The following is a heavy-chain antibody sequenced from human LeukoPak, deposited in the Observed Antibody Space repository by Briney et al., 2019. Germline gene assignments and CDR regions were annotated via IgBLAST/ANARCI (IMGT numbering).Heavy chain of an antibody. CDR3: ASQYYYDSSGYYYPY. D-gene: IGHD3-22*01. CDR1: GYTFTGYY. J-gene: IGHJ4*02. CDR2: INPDSGGT. Sequence: GASVKVSCKASGYTFTGYYMHRVRQAPGQGLEWMGRINPDSGGTNYAQKFQGRVTMTRDTSISTAYMELSRLRSDDTAVYYCASQYYYDSSGYYYPYWGQGTLVTVSS. V-gene: IGHV1-2*06.